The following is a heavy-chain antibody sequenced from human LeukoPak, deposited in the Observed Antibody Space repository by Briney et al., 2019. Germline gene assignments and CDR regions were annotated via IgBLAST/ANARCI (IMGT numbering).Heavy chain of an antibody. CDR3: ARDAYSGSYGY. V-gene: IGHV1-69*04. CDR2: IIPILGIA. J-gene: IGHJ4*02. CDR1: GGTFSSYA. Sequence: SVTVSCKASGGTFSSYAISWGRQAPGQGREWMGRIIPILGIANYAQKFQGRVTITADKSTSTAYMELSSLRSEDTAVYYCARDAYSGSYGYWGQGTLVTVSS. D-gene: IGHD1-26*01.